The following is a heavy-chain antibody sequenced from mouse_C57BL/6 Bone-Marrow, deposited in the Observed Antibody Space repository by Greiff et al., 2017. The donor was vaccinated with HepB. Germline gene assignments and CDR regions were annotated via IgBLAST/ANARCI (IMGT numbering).Heavy chain of an antibody. V-gene: IGHV1-9*01. D-gene: IGHD1-1*01. CDR2: ILPGSGST. CDR1: GYTFTGYW. J-gene: IGHJ3*01. CDR3: AREGDYYGSSSAWFAY. Sequence: VQLQQSGAELLKPGASVKLSCKATGYTFTGYWIEWVKQRPGHGLEWIGEILPGSGSTNYNEKFKGKATFTADTSSNTAYMQLSSLTTEDSAIYYCAREGDYYGSSSAWFAYWGQGTLVTVSA.